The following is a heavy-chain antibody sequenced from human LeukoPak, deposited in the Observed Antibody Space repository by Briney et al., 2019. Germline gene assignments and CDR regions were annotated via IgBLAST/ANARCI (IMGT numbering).Heavy chain of an antibody. CDR2: IWYDGSNK. V-gene: IGHV3-33*01. J-gene: IGHJ3*02. CDR1: GFTFSSYG. CDR3: ARDRRPHDAFDI. Sequence: GRSLRLSCAASGFTFSSYGMHWVRQAPGKGLEWVAVIWYDGSNKYYADSVKGRFTISRDNSKNTLYLQMNSLRAEDTAVYYCARDRRPHDAFDIWGQGTMVTVSS.